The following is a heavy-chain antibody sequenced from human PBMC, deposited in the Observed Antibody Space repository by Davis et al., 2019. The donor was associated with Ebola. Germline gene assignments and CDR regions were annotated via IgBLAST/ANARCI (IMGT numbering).Heavy chain of an antibody. CDR2: INPNSGGT. V-gene: IGHV1-2*02. CDR3: AREGYSSSWYSYHGMDV. CDR1: GYTFTGYY. D-gene: IGHD6-13*01. Sequence: ASVKVSCKASGYTFTGYYMHWVRQAPGQGLEWMGWINPNSGGTNYAQKFQGRVTMTRDTSISTAYMELSRLRSDDTAVYYCAREGYSSSWYSYHGMDVWGQGTTVTVSS. J-gene: IGHJ6*02.